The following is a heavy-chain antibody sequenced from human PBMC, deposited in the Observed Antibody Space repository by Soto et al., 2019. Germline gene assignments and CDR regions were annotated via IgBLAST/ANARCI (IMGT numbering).Heavy chain of an antibody. CDR3: ARLAEPGAFLTWFDP. CDR1: GASIDSHH. V-gene: IGHV4-59*08. J-gene: IGHJ5*02. CDR2: IYYIGNT. D-gene: IGHD2-2*01. Sequence: QVQLQESGPGLVKPSETLSLSCTVSGASIDSHHWSWIRQPPGKGPEWIGSIYYIGNTNYNPSLKSRGTISIDTSKSQFSLKLRSLTAADTAVYFCARLAEPGAFLTWFDPWGPGILVTVSS.